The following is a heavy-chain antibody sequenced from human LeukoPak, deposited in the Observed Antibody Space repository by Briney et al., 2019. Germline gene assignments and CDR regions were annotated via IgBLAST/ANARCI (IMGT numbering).Heavy chain of an antibody. V-gene: IGHV1-69*04. D-gene: IGHD2-15*01. CDR1: GGTFSSYA. J-gene: IGHJ5*02. Sequence: SVKVSCKASGGTFSSYAISWVRQAPGQGLEWMGRIIPILGIANYAQKFQGRVTITADKSTSTAYMELGSLRSEDTAVYYCARGGQGWYHEPFDPWGQGTLVTVSS. CDR2: IIPILGIA. CDR3: ARGGQGWYHEPFDP.